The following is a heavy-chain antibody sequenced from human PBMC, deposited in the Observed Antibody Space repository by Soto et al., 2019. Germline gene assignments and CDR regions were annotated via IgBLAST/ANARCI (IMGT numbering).Heavy chain of an antibody. Sequence: SETLSLTCSLSGGAIGGYYWSWIRQPPGKALEWIGYVSYSGSTDYHPSLKSRVSISIDTSKNQFSLKMISVTAADTAVYYCARHGSDSGGFFFHPWGQGTLVTVSS. CDR2: VSYSGST. CDR1: GGAIGGYY. J-gene: IGHJ5*02. CDR3: ARHGSDSGGFFFHP. V-gene: IGHV4-59*08. D-gene: IGHD6-19*01.